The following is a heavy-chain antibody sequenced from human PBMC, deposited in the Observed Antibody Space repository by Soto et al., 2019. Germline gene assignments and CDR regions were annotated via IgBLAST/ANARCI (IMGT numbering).Heavy chain of an antibody. CDR2: ISGSGYSI. CDR3: ARDRPYYLDSSGFFPFDF. CDR1: RFTFSDYY. J-gene: IGHJ4*02. V-gene: IGHV3-11*01. Sequence: PGGSLRLSCAASRFTFSDYYMSWIRQAPGKGLEWISYISGSGYSIYYADSVKGRFTISRDNGKNSLYLQMNSLRAEDTAVYYCARDRPYYLDSSGFFPFDFWGQGTLVTVSS. D-gene: IGHD3-22*01.